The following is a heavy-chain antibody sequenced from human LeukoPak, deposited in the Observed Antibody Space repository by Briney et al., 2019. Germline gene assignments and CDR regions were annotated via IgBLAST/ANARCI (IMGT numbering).Heavy chain of an antibody. Sequence: PGGSLRLSCVASGFTFSNYWMTWVRQAPGKGLEWAANIKRDGSEKDYVDSVKGRFTISRDNAKNSLFLQMNSLRAEDTAVYYCAREGFYYDSSGYYYWGQGTLVTVSS. CDR1: GFTFSNYW. J-gene: IGHJ4*02. V-gene: IGHV3-7*01. D-gene: IGHD3-22*01. CDR3: AREGFYYDSSGYYY. CDR2: IKRDGSEK.